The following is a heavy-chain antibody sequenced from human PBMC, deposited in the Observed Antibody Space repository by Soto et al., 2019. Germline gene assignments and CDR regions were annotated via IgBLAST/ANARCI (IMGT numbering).Heavy chain of an antibody. CDR2: ISSTTNYI. CDR3: ARESEDLTSNFDY. V-gene: IGHV3-21*06. J-gene: IGHJ4*02. Sequence: GGSLRLSSAASGFTFTRYSMNWVRQAPGKGLEWVSSISSTTNYIYYGDSMKGRFTISRDNAKNSLYLEMNSLRVEDTAVYYCARESEDLTSNFDYWGQGTLVTVSS. CDR1: GFTFTRYS.